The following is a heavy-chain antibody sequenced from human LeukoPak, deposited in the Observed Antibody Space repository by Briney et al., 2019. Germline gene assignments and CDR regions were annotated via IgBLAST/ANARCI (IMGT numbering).Heavy chain of an antibody. V-gene: IGHV4-31*02. CDR2: IYYSGST. CDR3: ARGPSIVVVPAAIRNYGMDV. CDR1: GFIFSTYY. J-gene: IGHJ6*02. D-gene: IGHD2-2*02. Sequence: LRLSCTGSGFIFSTYYINWVRQAPGKGLEWIGYIYYSGSTYYNPSLKSRVTISVDTSKNQFSLKLSSVTAADTAVYCCARGPSIVVVPAAIRNYGMDVWGQGTTVTVSS.